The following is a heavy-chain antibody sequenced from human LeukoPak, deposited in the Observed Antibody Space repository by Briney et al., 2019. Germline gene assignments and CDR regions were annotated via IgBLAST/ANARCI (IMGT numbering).Heavy chain of an antibody. Sequence: SETLSLTCTVSGGSISSYYWSWIRQPAGKGLEWIGRIYTSGSTNYNPSLKSRVTMSVNTSKNQFSLKLSSVTAADTAVYYCARDDGIAVADTGVDYWGQGTLVTVSS. CDR2: IYTSGST. J-gene: IGHJ4*02. CDR1: GGSISSYY. V-gene: IGHV4-4*07. D-gene: IGHD6-19*01. CDR3: ARDDGIAVADTGVDY.